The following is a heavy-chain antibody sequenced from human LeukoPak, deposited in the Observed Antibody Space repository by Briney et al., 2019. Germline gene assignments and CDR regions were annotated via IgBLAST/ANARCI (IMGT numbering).Heavy chain of an antibody. V-gene: IGHV3-7*01. Sequence: PGGSLRLSCAASGFTFSSYWMSWVRQAPGKGLEWVANIKQDGSEKYYVDSVKGRFTISRDNAKNSLYLQMNTLRAEATALYYCAREGGGYCTNGVCPFDFDYWGQGTLVTVSS. J-gene: IGHJ4*02. CDR2: IKQDGSEK. D-gene: IGHD2-8*01. CDR3: AREGGGYCTNGVCPFDFDY. CDR1: GFTFSSYW.